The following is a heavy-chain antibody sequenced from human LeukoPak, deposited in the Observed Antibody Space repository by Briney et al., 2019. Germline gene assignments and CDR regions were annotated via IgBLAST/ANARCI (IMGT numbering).Heavy chain of an antibody. CDR3: ARGRGRATAYNWFDP. CDR1: GGSFSGYY. Sequence: SETLSLTCAVYGGSFSGYYWSWIRQPPGKGLEWIGEINHSGSTNYNPSLKSRVTISVDTSKNQFSLKLSSVTAADTAVYYCARGRGRATAYNWFDPWGQGTLVTVSS. V-gene: IGHV4-34*01. CDR2: INHSGST. J-gene: IGHJ5*02. D-gene: IGHD5-18*01.